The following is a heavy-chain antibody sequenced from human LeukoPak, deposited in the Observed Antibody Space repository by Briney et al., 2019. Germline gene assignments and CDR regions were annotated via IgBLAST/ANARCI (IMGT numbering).Heavy chain of an antibody. D-gene: IGHD6-19*01. V-gene: IGHV3-48*01. CDR3: AKDRWGAVASFDY. CDR1: GFTLSSNA. CDR2: ISSFGGTI. J-gene: IGHJ4*02. Sequence: GGSLRLSCAASGFTLSSNAMSWVRQAPGKGLEWISYISSFGGTIYYADSVKGRFTISRDNAKNSLCLQMNSLGTEDTAVYYCAKDRWGAVASFDYWGQGTLVTVSS.